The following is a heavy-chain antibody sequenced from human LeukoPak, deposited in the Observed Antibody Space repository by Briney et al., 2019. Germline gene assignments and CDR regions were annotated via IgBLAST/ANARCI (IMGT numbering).Heavy chain of an antibody. CDR1: GFRFSTYW. CDR3: ARPDSDTSAYRPFDI. Sequence: QPGGSLRLSCAASGFRFSTYWMSWVRQAPGKGLEWVANIKQDGSEKDYVDSVKGRITISRDNARNSLSLQMSNLRAEDTAVYYCARPDSDTSAYRPFDIWGQGTMVTVSS. V-gene: IGHV3-7*04. J-gene: IGHJ3*02. D-gene: IGHD3-22*01. CDR2: IKQDGSEK.